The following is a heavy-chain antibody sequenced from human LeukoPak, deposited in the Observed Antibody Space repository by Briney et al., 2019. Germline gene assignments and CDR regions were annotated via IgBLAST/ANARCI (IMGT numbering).Heavy chain of an antibody. D-gene: IGHD3-3*01. V-gene: IGHV4-39*01. CDR2: IYYSGST. J-gene: IGHJ5*02. CDR3: ARSAAYYDFWSGISFDP. Sequence: SETLFLTCTVSGGSISSSSYYWGWIRQPPGKGLEWIGSIYYSGSTYYNPSLKSRVTISVDTSKNRFSLKLSSVPAADTAVYYCARSAAYYDFWSGISFDPWGQGTLVTVSS. CDR1: GGSISSSSYY.